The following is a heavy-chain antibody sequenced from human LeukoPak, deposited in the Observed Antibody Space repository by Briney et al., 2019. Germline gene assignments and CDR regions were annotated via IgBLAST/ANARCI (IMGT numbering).Heavy chain of an antibody. J-gene: IGHJ4*02. CDR2: TSGSGGST. V-gene: IGHV3-23*01. D-gene: IGHD2-2*02. CDR1: GFTFTSYW. CDR3: AGYNCSSTTCYTGGFDY. Sequence: GGSLRLSCVASGFTFTSYWMSWVRQAPGKGLEWVSATSGSGGSTYYADSVKGRFTISRDNSKNTLYLQMNSLRAEDTAVYYCAGYNCSSTTCYTGGFDYWGQGTLVTVSS.